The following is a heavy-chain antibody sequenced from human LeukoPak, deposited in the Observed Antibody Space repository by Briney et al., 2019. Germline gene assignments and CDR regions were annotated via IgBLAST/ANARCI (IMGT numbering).Heavy chain of an antibody. J-gene: IGHJ3*02. CDR1: GFTFSDHY. V-gene: IGHV3-72*01. CDR3: ARVRYCSSTTCRGAFDI. CDR2: ARNKANGYAT. Sequence: PGGSLRLSCAASGFTFSDHYMDWVRQAPGKGLEWVGRARNKANGYATEYAASVKGRFTISRDDSENSLYLQMNSLKTEDTAVYHCARVRYCSSTTCRGAFDIWGQGTMVTVSS. D-gene: IGHD2-2*01.